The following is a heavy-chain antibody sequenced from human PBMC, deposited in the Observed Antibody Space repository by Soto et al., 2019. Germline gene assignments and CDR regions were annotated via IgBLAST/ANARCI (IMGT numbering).Heavy chain of an antibody. D-gene: IGHD6-6*01. Sequence: QVQLQQWGAGLLKPSETLSLTCAVYGGSFSGYYWSWIRQPPGKGLEWIGKINHSGSTNYNPSLKSRVTISVDTSKNQFSLKLSSVTAADTAVYYCARTSRFEYWGQGTLVTVSS. V-gene: IGHV4-34*01. J-gene: IGHJ4*02. CDR2: INHSGST. CDR1: GGSFSGYY. CDR3: ARTSRFEY.